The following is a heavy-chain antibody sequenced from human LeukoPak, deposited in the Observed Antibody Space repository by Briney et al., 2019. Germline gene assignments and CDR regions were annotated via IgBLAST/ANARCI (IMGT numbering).Heavy chain of an antibody. CDR1: GYSFTSYW. Sequence: GESLKISCKGSGYSFTSYWIGWVRQMPGKGLGWMGIIYPGDSDTRYSPSFQGQVTISADKSISTAYLQWSSLKASDTAMYYCASTKGSFNSNLDYWGQGTLVTVSS. CDR3: ASTKGSFNSNLDY. J-gene: IGHJ4*02. D-gene: IGHD6-13*01. V-gene: IGHV5-51*01. CDR2: IYPGDSDT.